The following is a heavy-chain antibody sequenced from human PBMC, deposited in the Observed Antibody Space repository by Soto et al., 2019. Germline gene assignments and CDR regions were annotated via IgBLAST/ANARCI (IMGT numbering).Heavy chain of an antibody. J-gene: IGHJ4*02. V-gene: IGHV4-31*02. CDR1: GGSISSVNHY. D-gene: IGHD2-8*02. CDR2: IFDSGTT. CDR3: AREVSGTGAFDY. Sequence: QVQLEQSGPGLVKPSQTLSLTCNISGGSISSVNHYWSWIRQSPREGLEWIGYIFDSGTTHYNPSVKGRVTILGDTSQSQFSLTIHSVTVADSAVYYCAREVSGTGAFDYWGRGTLVTVSS.